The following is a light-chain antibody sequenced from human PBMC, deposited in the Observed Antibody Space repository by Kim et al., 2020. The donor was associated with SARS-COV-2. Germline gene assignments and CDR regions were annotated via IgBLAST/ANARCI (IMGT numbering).Light chain of an antibody. V-gene: IGLV1-40*01. CDR3: QSYDSNLSGWV. CDR2: ANS. Sequence: VGISCTGSTSNIGAGSDVHWYQQLPGTAPKLLICANSDRPSGVPDRFSGSNSDTSASLAITGLQVEDEADYYCQSYDSNLSGWVFGGGTQLTVL. CDR1: TSNIGAGSD. J-gene: IGLJ3*02.